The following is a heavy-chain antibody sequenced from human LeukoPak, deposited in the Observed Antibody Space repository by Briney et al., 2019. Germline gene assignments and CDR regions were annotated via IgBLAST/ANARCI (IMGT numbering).Heavy chain of an antibody. CDR1: GYTFTSYD. V-gene: IGHV1-18*01. Sequence: ASVRVSCKASGYTFTSYDINWVRQAPGQGLEWMGWISTYNGNTNYAQKVRGRVTMTTDTSTSTAYMELRSLRFDDTAVYYCARAIDTSGYYVVEEGYFDYWGQGTLVTVSS. D-gene: IGHD3-22*01. J-gene: IGHJ4*02. CDR3: ARAIDTSGYYVVEEGYFDY. CDR2: ISTYNGNT.